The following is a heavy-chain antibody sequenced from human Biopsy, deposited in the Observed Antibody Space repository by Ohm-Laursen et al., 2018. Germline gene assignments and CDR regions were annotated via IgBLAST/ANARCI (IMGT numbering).Heavy chain of an antibody. CDR1: DGSISGYY. CDR2: IYYTGKT. CDR3: AKSSGYSHDY. V-gene: IGHV4-59*03. J-gene: IGHJ4*01. Sequence: TLSLTCTVSDGSISGYYWSWIRQAPGKGLEWIGFIYYTGKTKSNPSLKSRLTMSVDTSKNQFSLNLTTVTTADTAVYYCAKSSGYSHDYWGPGILVTVPS. D-gene: IGHD3-22*01.